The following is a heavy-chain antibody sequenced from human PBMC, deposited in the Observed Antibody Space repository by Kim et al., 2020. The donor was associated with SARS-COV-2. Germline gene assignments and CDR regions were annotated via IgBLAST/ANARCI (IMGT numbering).Heavy chain of an antibody. Sequence: SETLSLTCTVSGGSISSGSYYWSWIRQPAGKGLEWIGRIYTSGSTNYNPSLKSRVTISVDTSKNQFSLKLSSVTAADTAVYYCAREFTPMYYYGSGSYYNSQAINWFDPWGQGTLVTVSS. V-gene: IGHV4-61*02. J-gene: IGHJ5*02. CDR3: AREFTPMYYYGSGSYYNSQAINWFDP. CDR2: IYTSGST. CDR1: GGSISSGSYY. D-gene: IGHD3-10*01.